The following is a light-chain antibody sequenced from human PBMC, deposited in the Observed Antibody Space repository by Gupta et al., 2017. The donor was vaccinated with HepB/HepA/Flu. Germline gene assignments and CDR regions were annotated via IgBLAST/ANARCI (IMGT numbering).Light chain of an antibody. CDR3: QQSYSTLRT. CDR1: QNISSY. Sequence: DIQMTQSPSSLSASVGDRVTITCRASQNISSYLNWYQQKPGKAPKLLIYAASSLQSGVPSRFSGNGSGTDFTLTISSLQPEDFATYYCQQSYSTLRTFGQGTKVEIK. J-gene: IGKJ1*01. CDR2: AAS. V-gene: IGKV1-39*01.